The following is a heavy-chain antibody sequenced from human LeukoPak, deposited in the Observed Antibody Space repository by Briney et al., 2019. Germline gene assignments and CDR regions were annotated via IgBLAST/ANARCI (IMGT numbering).Heavy chain of an antibody. V-gene: IGHV4-4*02. J-gene: IGHJ5*02. D-gene: IGHD6-13*01. Sequence: SGTLSLTCAVSGGSISSSNWWSWVRRPPGQGLEWIGEIYHSGSTNYNPSLKSRVTISVDKSKNQFSLKLSSVTAADTAVYYCARVPYSSSWPGFDPWGQGTLVTVSS. CDR3: ARVPYSSSWPGFDP. CDR2: IYHSGST. CDR1: GGSISSSNW.